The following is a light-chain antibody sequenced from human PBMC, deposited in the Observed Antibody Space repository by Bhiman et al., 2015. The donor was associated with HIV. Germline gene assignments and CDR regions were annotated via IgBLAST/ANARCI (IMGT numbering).Light chain of an antibody. Sequence: SYVLTQPPSVSVAPGKTARITCGGNNIGSKSVHWYQQKPGQAPVLVIYQDNKRPSGIPERFSGSNSGNTATLTISGTQATDEADYYCQAWDSSTEVFGTGTKVTVL. J-gene: IGLJ1*01. V-gene: IGLV3-21*01. CDR1: NIGSKS. CDR3: QAWDSSTEV. CDR2: QDN.